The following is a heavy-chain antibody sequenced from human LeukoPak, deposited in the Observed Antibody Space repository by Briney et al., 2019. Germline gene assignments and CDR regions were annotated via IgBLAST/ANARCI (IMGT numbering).Heavy chain of an antibody. CDR2: IYYSGST. CDR1: GGSISSYY. D-gene: IGHD5-18*01. Sequence: PSGTLSLTCTVSGGSISSYYWSWIRQPPGKGLEWIGYIYYSGSTNYNPSLKSRVTISVDTSKNQFSLKLSSVTAADTAVYYCAREGYSYGFDYWGQGTLVTVSS. CDR3: AREGYSYGFDY. V-gene: IGHV4-59*01. J-gene: IGHJ4*02.